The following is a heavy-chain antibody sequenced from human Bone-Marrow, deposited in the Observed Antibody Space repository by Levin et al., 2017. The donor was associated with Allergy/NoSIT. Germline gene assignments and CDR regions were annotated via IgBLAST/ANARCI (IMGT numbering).Heavy chain of an antibody. CDR1: GGSISSSSYY. V-gene: IGHV4-39*07. CDR3: ARDLRAVAPFDY. J-gene: IGHJ4*02. Sequence: PSETLSLTCTVSGGSISSSSYYWGWIRQPPGKGLEWIGSIYYDGSTYYNPSLKSRVTISIDTSKIQFSLKLSSVTAADTAVYYCARDLRAVAPFDYWGQGTLVTVSS. CDR2: IYYDGST. D-gene: IGHD6-19*01.